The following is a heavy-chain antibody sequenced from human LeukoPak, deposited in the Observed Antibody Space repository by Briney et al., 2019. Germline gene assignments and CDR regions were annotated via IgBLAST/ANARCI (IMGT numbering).Heavy chain of an antibody. CDR1: GYTFTGYY. V-gene: IGHV1-2*02. D-gene: IGHD6-13*01. CDR2: INPNSGGT. J-gene: IGHJ5*02. CDR3: ARPQFSIAAAVSYNWFDP. Sequence: ASVKVSCKASGYTFTGYYMHWVRQAPGQGLEWMGWINPNSGGTNYAQKFQGRVTMTRDTSISTAYMELSRLRSDDTAVYYCARPQFSIAAAVSYNWFDPWGQGTRVTVSS.